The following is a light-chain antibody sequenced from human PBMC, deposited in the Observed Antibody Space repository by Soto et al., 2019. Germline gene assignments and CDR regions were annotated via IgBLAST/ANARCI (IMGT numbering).Light chain of an antibody. CDR3: AAWSDSLNGYV. J-gene: IGLJ1*01. Sequence: QPVLPQPPSASGTPGQRVTISCSGRSSNIGSNTVNWYQQLPGTPPKLLIYSNTQRPSGAPDRFSVSQSVTSHPLSTRVLQAEDEADYYCAAWSDSLNGYVFGTGTKVTVL. V-gene: IGLV1-44*01. CDR2: SNT. CDR1: SSNIGSNT.